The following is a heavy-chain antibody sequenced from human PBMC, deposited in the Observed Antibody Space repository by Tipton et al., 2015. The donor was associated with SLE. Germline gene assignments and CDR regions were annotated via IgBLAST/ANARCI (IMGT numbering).Heavy chain of an antibody. D-gene: IGHD2/OR15-2a*01. V-gene: IGHV4-59*01. CDR3: AREPNSRPGY. CDR2: IYYSGST. J-gene: IGHJ4*02. Sequence: TLSLTCAVYGGSFSGYYWSWIRQPPGKGLEWIGYIYYSGSTNYNPSLKSRVTISVDTSKNQFSLKLSSVTAADTAVYYCAREPNSRPGYGGQGTLVPVSS. CDR1: GGSFSGYY.